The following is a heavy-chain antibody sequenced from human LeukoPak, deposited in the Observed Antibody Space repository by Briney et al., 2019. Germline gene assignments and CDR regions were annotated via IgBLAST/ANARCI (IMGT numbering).Heavy chain of an antibody. Sequence: PGGSLRLSCAASGFTFSDYYMSWIRQAPGKGLEWVSYISSSGSTIYYADSVKGRFTISRDNAKNSLYLQMDSLRAEDTAVYYCARVRYYYGSGSFPDYWGQGTLVTVSS. CDR1: GFTFSDYY. V-gene: IGHV3-11*01. CDR2: ISSSGSTI. D-gene: IGHD3-10*01. CDR3: ARVRYYYGSGSFPDY. J-gene: IGHJ4*02.